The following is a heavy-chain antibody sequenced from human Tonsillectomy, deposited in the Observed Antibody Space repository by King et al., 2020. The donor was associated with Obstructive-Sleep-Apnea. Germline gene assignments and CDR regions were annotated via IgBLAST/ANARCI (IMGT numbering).Heavy chain of an antibody. Sequence: QLQESGPGLVKPSETLSLSCTVSCGSISGSRYYLGWIRQPPGKGLEWIGYIYYRGGTYDNPALKSRAALSVNTAKNQFFLKLISVTAADTAVYYCAGDGGSGWSLIWGQGALVTVSS. CDR1: CGSISGSRYY. CDR2: IYYRGGT. CDR3: AGDGGSGWSLI. D-gene: IGHD6-19*01. J-gene: IGHJ4*02. V-gene: IGHV4-39*07.